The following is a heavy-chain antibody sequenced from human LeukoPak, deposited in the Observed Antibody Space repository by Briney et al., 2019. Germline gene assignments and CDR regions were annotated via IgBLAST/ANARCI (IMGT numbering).Heavy chain of an antibody. CDR2: ISGSGGTT. Sequence: PGGSLRLSCAASGFTFSTYAMSWVRQAPGKGLEWVSAISGSGGTTYHADSVKGRFTISRDNSKNTLYLQMNSLRADDTAVYYCAKEPREYCSSTSCPNWLDPWGQGTLVTVSS. D-gene: IGHD2-2*01. V-gene: IGHV3-23*01. J-gene: IGHJ5*02. CDR3: AKEPREYCSSTSCPNWLDP. CDR1: GFTFSTYA.